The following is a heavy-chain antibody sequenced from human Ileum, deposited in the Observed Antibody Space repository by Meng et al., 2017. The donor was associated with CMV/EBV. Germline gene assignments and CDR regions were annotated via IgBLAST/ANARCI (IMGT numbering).Heavy chain of an antibody. CDR1: GFTFSNCA. J-gene: IGHJ5*02. CDR3: AKSTPDHFDYYFGA. Sequence: GESLKISCAASGFTFSNCAMTWVRQAPGKRLEWVSAITTSGGGRYYVASVKGRFTISRDNSQNTLYLQMNSLGADDTAIYYCAKSTPDHFDYYFGARAQGIMVTVSS. CDR2: ITTSGGGR. D-gene: IGHD3-9*01. V-gene: IGHV3-23*01.